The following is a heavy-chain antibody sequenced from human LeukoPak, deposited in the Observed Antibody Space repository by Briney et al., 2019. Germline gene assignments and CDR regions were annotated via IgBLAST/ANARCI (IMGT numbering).Heavy chain of an antibody. CDR1: GGSISSSSYY. Sequence: SETLSLTCTVFGGSISSSSYYWGWIRQPPGKGLEWIGSIYYSGSTYYNPSLKSRVTISVDTSKNQFSLRLSSVTAADTAVYYCARLGYDILTGYNYYYMDVWGKGTTVTISS. CDR2: IYYSGST. D-gene: IGHD3-9*01. V-gene: IGHV4-39*01. CDR3: ARLGYDILTGYNYYYMDV. J-gene: IGHJ6*03.